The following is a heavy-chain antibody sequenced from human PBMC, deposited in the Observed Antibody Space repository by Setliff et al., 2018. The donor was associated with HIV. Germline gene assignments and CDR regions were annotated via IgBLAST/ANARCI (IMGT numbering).Heavy chain of an antibody. CDR2: INTNTGSP. V-gene: IGHV7-4-1*02. CDR1: GYTFNTYP. J-gene: IGHJ4*02. CDR3: AKDRITGYYNFWSGPNFDY. Sequence: ASVKVSCKASGYTFNTYPINWIRQAPGQGLEWMGWINTNTGSPRFAQGFRGRFGFSLDASVTTTYLHINDLRAEDIGVYYCAKDRITGYYNFWSGPNFDYWGQGTLVTVSS. D-gene: IGHD3-3*01.